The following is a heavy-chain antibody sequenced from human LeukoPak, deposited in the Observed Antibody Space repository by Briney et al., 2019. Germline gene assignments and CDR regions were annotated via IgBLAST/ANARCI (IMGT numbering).Heavy chain of an antibody. CDR3: ASYYYDSSGYVIDY. J-gene: IGHJ4*02. D-gene: IGHD3-22*01. CDR1: GLTFTTYS. V-gene: IGHV3-21*01. Sequence: KTGGSLRLSCEASGLTFTTYSMNWVRQAPGKGLEWVSSIGSSSSPIYYADSVKGRFTISRDNAKNSLYLQMNSLRAEDTAVYYCASYYYDSSGYVIDYWGQGTLVTVSS. CDR2: IGSSSSPI.